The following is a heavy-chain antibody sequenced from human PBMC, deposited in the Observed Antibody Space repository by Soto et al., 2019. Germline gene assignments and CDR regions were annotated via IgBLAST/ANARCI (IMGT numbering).Heavy chain of an antibody. V-gene: IGHV4-59*01. J-gene: IGHJ4*02. CDR2: IYYSGST. CDR3: ARADLRYSSGVFDY. D-gene: IGHD6-19*01. CDR1: GGSISSYY. Sequence: TSETLSLTCTASGGSISSYYWSWIRQPPGKGLEWIGYIYYSGSTNYNPSLKSRVTISVDTSKNQFSLKLSSVTAADTAVYYCARADLRYSSGVFDYWGQGTLVTVSS.